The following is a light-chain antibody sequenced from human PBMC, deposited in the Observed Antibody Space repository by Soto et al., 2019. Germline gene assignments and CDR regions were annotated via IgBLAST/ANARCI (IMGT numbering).Light chain of an antibody. CDR3: LQHNTYPWT. Sequence: DIQMTQSPSSLSASVGDRVTITCRASQDIRNGLSWYQQKPGQAPKRLIYAAFALQSGVPSRFSGDGSGTEFTLTISSLQSEDFATYYCLQHNTYPWTFGQGTKVDIK. CDR1: QDIRNG. J-gene: IGKJ1*01. V-gene: IGKV1-17*01. CDR2: AAF.